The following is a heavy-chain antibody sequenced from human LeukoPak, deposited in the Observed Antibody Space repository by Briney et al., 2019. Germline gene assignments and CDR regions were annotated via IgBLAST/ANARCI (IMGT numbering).Heavy chain of an antibody. CDR1: GFTFSSYA. CDR2: IIGSGGST. CDR3: AKDQSTHDYGDYVPYYYYGMDV. J-gene: IGHJ6*02. V-gene: IGHV3-23*01. D-gene: IGHD4-17*01. Sequence: GGSLRLSCAASGFTFSSYAMSWVRHAPGRGREWVSAIIGSGGSTYYADSVKGRFTISRDNSKNALYLQMNSLRAEDTAVYYCAKDQSTHDYGDYVPYYYYGMDVWGQGTTVTVSS.